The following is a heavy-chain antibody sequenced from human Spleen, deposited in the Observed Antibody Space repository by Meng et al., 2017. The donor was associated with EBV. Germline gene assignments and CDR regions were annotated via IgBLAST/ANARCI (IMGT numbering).Heavy chain of an antibody. CDR2: IYHSGST. V-gene: IGHV4-4*02. CDR3: ARFGSVEVFDY. Sequence: HQHESGPGLVKPSGTLSPTCAVSGGSISSGNWWTWVRQPPGKGLEWIGEIYHSGSTSYNPSLKSRVTISVDKSKNQFSLKLSSVTAADTAVYYCARFGSVEVFDYWGQGTLVTVSS. J-gene: IGHJ4*02. D-gene: IGHD3-10*01. CDR1: GGSISSGNW.